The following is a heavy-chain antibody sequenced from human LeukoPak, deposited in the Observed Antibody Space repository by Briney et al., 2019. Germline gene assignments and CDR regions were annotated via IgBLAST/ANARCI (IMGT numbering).Heavy chain of an antibody. CDR2: IYYSGST. V-gene: IGHV4-39*01. D-gene: IGHD3-3*01. CDR3: ARQEPYDFWSGYYYYGMDV. Sequence: SETLSLTCTVSGGSISSSSYYWGWIRQPPGKGLEWIGSIYYSGSTYYNPSLKSRVTISVDTSKNQFSLKLSSVTAADTAVYYCARQEPYDFWSGYYYYGMDVWGQGTTVTVSS. CDR1: GGSISSSSYY. J-gene: IGHJ6*02.